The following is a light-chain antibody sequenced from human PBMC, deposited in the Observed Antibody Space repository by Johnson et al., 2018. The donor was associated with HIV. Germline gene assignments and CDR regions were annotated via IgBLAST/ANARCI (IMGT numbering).Light chain of an antibody. J-gene: IGLJ1*01. V-gene: IGLV1-51*01. CDR1: SSNIGNNY. CDR2: DDN. Sequence: QSVLTQPPSVSAAPGQKVTISCSGSSSNIGNNYVSWYQQLPGTAPKLLIYDDNKRPSGIPDRFSGSKSGTSATLGITGLQTGDEADYYCGTWDPSLSAGEVFGTGTNVTVL. CDR3: GTWDPSLSAGEV.